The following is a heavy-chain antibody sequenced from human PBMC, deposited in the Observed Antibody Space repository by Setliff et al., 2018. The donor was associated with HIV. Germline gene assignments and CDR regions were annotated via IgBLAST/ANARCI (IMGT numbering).Heavy chain of an antibody. Sequence: SETLSLTCTVSGGSISSYYWSWIRQPPGKGLEWIGYIYYNGSTNYNPSLKSRVTISVDTSKNQFSLKLSSVTAADTAFYYCARTYYDFWSGSYSYKWFDPWGQGTLVTVSS. CDR2: IYYNGST. J-gene: IGHJ5*02. V-gene: IGHV4-59*01. CDR3: ARTYYDFWSGSYSYKWFDP. CDR1: GGSISSYY. D-gene: IGHD3-3*01.